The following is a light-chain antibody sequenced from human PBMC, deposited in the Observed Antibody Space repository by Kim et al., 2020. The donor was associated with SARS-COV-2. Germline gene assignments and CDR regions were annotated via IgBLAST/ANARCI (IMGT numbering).Light chain of an antibody. CDR1: QSVASNH. J-gene: IGKJ2*01. V-gene: IGKV3-20*01. CDR3: QQYDRSPYT. Sequence: EIVLTQSPGTLSLSPGERATLSCRASQSVASNHLAWFQQKPGQAPRLLIYGTSSRATGIPYRFSASESGTDFTLTISRLEPEDFAVYYCQQYDRSPYTFGQGTKLEI. CDR2: GTS.